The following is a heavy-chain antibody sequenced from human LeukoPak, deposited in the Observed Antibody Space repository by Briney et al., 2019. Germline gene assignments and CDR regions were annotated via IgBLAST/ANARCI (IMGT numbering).Heavy chain of an antibody. CDR1: GGCISSYY. CDR3: ARDQYSGSLDY. J-gene: IGHJ4*02. V-gene: IGHV4-4*07. D-gene: IGHD1-26*01. CDR2: FYSTGST. Sequence: SETLSLTCTVSGGCISSYYWTRIRQPAGKGLERIGRFYSTGSTNYNPSLKSRVTMSVDTSKNQFSLKLSSVTAADTAVYYCARDQYSGSLDYWGQGTLVTVSS.